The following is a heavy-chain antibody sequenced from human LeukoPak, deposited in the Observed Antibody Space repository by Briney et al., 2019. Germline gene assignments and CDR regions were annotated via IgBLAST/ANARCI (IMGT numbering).Heavy chain of an antibody. Sequence: SETLSLTCTVSGDSVSSGSYYWNWIRQPPGKGLEWIGYIYNSGSTNYNPSLKSRVTISIDTSKKQFSLKMSSVTAADTAVYYCARVHLGGSNSMDVWDQGTTVTVSS. CDR1: GDSVSSGSYY. CDR2: IYNSGST. D-gene: IGHD3-16*01. J-gene: IGHJ6*02. V-gene: IGHV4-61*01. CDR3: ARVHLGGSNSMDV.